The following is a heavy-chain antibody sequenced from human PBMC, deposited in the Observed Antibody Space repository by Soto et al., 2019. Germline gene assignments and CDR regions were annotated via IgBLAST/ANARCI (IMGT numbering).Heavy chain of an antibody. Sequence: SVKVSCKASGYTFTSYGISWVRQAPGQGLEWMGGIIPIFGTANYAQKFQGRVTITADESTSTAYMELSSLRSEDTAVYYCARGREYYYDSSGYYFDYWGQGTLVTVSS. CDR1: GYTFTSYG. CDR3: ARGREYYYDSSGYYFDY. V-gene: IGHV1-69*13. J-gene: IGHJ4*02. CDR2: IIPIFGTA. D-gene: IGHD3-22*01.